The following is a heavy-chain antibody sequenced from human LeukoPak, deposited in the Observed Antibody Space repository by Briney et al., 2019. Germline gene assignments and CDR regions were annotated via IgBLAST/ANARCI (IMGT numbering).Heavy chain of an antibody. V-gene: IGHV3-9*01. CDR1: GFNFDDYA. CDR2: ISWNSGSI. Sequence: GGSLRLSCAASGFNFDDYAMHWVRQAPGKGLEWVSGISWNSGSIGYADSVKGRFTISRDNAKNSLYLQMNSLRVEDTALYYCAKDRGTSSSHYYFDYWGQGTLVTVSS. D-gene: IGHD6-6*01. J-gene: IGHJ4*02. CDR3: AKDRGTSSSHYYFDY.